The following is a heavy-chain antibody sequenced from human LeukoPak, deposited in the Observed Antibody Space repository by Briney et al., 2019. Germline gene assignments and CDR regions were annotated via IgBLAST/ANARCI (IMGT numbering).Heavy chain of an antibody. CDR3: ARDSSCGG. J-gene: IGHJ4*02. Sequence: SETLSLTCAVYGVSFSGYYWSWIRQPPAKGLDWIGEINHSGSTNYNPSLKSRVTISVDTSKNQFSLKLSSVTAAETTVYYRARDSSCGGWGQGTLVTVSS. D-gene: IGHD3-3*02. CDR1: GVSFSGYY. V-gene: IGHV4-34*01. CDR2: INHSGST.